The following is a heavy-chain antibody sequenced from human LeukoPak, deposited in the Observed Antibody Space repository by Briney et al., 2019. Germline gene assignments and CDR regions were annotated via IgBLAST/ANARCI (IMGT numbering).Heavy chain of an antibody. D-gene: IGHD6-19*01. CDR1: GYSFTSYG. J-gene: IGHJ4*02. Sequence: ASVKVSCKASGYSFTSYGITWVRQAPGQGLEWMGWINPFNGNTNYVQKLQGRVTMTTDTSTSTAYMVLRSLRSDDTAVYYCARERSGWFFSNWGQGTLVTVSS. CDR3: ARERSGWFFSN. V-gene: IGHV1-18*01. CDR2: INPFNGNT.